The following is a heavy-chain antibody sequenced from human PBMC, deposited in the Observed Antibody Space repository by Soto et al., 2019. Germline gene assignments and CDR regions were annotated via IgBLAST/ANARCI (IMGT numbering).Heavy chain of an antibody. CDR1: GDSVSTNSAT. D-gene: IGHD2-15*01. Sequence: SQTLSLTCAISGDSVSTNSATWDWIRQSPSRGLEWLGRTYYRSKWYNDYAVSVKGRITINPDTSNNQLSLQLNSVTPEDTAVYYCARESRYCSGGSCYFLPGIDYWGQGTLVTVSS. V-gene: IGHV6-1*01. CDR2: TYYRSKWYN. J-gene: IGHJ4*02. CDR3: ARESRYCSGGSCYFLPGIDY.